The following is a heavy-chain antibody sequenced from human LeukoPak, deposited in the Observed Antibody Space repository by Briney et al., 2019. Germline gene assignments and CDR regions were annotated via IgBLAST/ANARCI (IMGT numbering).Heavy chain of an antibody. V-gene: IGHV4-61*02. CDR1: GGSISSGGYY. D-gene: IGHD3-10*01. CDR2: IYTSGST. J-gene: IGHJ4*02. Sequence: SETLSLTCTVSGGSISSGGYYWSWIRQHPGKGLEWIGRIYTSGSTNYNPSLKSRVTMSVDTSKNQFSLKLSSVTAADTAVYYCARDRVLYYGSGSYPDYWGQGTLVTISS. CDR3: ARDRVLYYGSGSYPDY.